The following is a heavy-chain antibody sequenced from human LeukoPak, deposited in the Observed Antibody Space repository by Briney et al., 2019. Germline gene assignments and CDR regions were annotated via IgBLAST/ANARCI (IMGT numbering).Heavy chain of an antibody. Sequence: SETLSLTCTVSGGSISSYYWSWIRQPPGKGLEWIGYIYYSGSTNYNPSLKSRVTISVDTSKNQFSLKLSSVTAADRAVYYCARQYWTRGQREFDYWGQGTLVTVSS. V-gene: IGHV4-59*08. D-gene: IGHD2-8*02. CDR2: IYYSGST. J-gene: IGHJ4*02. CDR1: GGSISSYY. CDR3: ARQYWTRGQREFDY.